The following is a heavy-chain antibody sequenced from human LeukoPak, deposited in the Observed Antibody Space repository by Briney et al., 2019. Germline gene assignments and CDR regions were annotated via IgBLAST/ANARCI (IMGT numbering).Heavy chain of an antibody. V-gene: IGHV1-18*01. Sequence: ASVKVSCKASGYIFTNFGISWVRQARGQGLEWMGWISGYNGNTKYVQKFQGRVTMTTDTSTSTAYMELRSLRSDDTAVYYCARDPFAQKNVVGDSGYDADYWGQGTLVTVSS. D-gene: IGHD5-12*01. CDR2: ISGYNGNT. CDR3: ARDPFAQKNVVGDSGYDADY. J-gene: IGHJ4*02. CDR1: GYIFTNFG.